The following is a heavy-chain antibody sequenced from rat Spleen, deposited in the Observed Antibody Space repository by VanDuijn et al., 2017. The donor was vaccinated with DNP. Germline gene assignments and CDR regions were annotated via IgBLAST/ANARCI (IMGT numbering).Heavy chain of an antibody. D-gene: IGHD1-1*01. CDR1: GYSITSNY. V-gene: IGHV3-1*01. Sequence: EVQLQESGPGLVKPSQSLSLTCSVTGYSITSNYWGWVRKFPGNKMEWMAYISYSGSTGYNPSLKSRISITRDTSKNQFFLHLNSVTTEDTATYFCARWVRYFDYWGQGVMVTVSS. J-gene: IGHJ2*01. CDR3: ARWVRYFDY. CDR2: ISYSGST.